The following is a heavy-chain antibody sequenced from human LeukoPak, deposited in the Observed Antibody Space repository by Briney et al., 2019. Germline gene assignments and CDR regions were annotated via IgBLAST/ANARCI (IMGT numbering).Heavy chain of an antibody. CDR1: GFTFSNYW. D-gene: IGHD1-26*01. Sequence: GGSLRLSCAASGFTFSNYWMTWVRQAPGKGLEWVANIKEDGSEKYYVDSVKGRFTISRDNVKNSLYLQMNSLRVEDTAVYYCARENIVGSTWGDIDYWGQGTLVTVSS. CDR3: ARENIVGSTWGDIDY. V-gene: IGHV3-7*01. CDR2: IKEDGSEK. J-gene: IGHJ4*02.